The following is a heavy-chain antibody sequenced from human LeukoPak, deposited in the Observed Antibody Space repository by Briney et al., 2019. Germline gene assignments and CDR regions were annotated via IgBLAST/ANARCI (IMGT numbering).Heavy chain of an antibody. CDR3: ARGRLWFGELLNPTYFDY. CDR1: GGSISSGGYS. J-gene: IGHJ4*02. CDR2: IYHSGST. V-gene: IGHV4-30-2*01. D-gene: IGHD3-10*01. Sequence: SETLSLTCAVSGGSISSGGYSWSWIRQPPGKGLEWIGYIYHSGSTYYNPSLKSRVTISVDRSKNQFSPKLSSVTAADTAVYYCARGRLWFGELLNPTYFDYWGQGTLVTVSS.